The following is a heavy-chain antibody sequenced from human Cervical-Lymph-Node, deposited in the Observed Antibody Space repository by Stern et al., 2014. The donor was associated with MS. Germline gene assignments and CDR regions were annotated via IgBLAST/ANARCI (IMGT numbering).Heavy chain of an antibody. D-gene: IGHD6-13*01. CDR1: GYSFAGYW. CDR3: ARIPAAGDWFDP. V-gene: IGHV5-51*01. CDR2: IYPGDAET. Sequence: EVQLVQSGAEVKKPGESLKISCKGSGYSFAGYWIGWVRQMPGKGLEWMGMIYPGDAETRYSPSFQGQVTISADKSIRTAYLQWSRLKASDTAMYYCARIPAAGDWFDPWGQGTLVTVSS. J-gene: IGHJ5*02.